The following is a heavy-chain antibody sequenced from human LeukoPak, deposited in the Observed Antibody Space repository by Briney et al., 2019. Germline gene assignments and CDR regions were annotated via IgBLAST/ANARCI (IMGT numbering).Heavy chain of an antibody. J-gene: IGHJ4*02. D-gene: IGHD2-2*01. CDR1: GFTYGDYA. CDR3: TRDLCSSTSCYAPFDY. Sequence: GGPVRLSCRPSGFTYGDYAMIWLRPAPGKGLEGVAFISSKAYGGTTEYAASVKGRFTISRDDSKSIAYLQMNSLKTEDTAVYYCTRDLCSSTSCYAPFDYWGQGTLVTVSS. CDR2: ISSKAYGGTT. V-gene: IGHV3-49*03.